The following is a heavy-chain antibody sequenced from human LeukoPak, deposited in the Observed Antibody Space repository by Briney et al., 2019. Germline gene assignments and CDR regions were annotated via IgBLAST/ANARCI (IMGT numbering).Heavy chain of an antibody. V-gene: IGHV4-39*01. J-gene: IGHJ4*02. Sequence: PSETLSLTYTVSGGSISSSSYYWGWIRQPPGQGLEWIGSIYYSGSTYYNPSLKSRVTISVDTSKNQFSLKLSSVTAADTAVYYCARLPIYSGYDQDTSDYWGQGTLVTVSS. CDR2: IYYSGST. CDR3: ARLPIYSGYDQDTSDY. D-gene: IGHD5-12*01. CDR1: GGSISSSSYY.